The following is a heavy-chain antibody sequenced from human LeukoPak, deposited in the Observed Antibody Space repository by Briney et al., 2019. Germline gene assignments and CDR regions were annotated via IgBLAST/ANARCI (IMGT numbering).Heavy chain of an antibody. D-gene: IGHD2-2*01. CDR3: GSFGGYCSSTSCYNYFGR. CDR2: IKQDGSEK. J-gene: IGHJ5*02. Sequence: GGSLRLSCAASGFTFSSYWMSWVRQAPGKGLECVANIKQDGSEKYYVDSVKGRFTLSRDNAENSLFLQMNSLRAEDTAVYYCGSFGGYCSSTSCYNYFGRWGRGALVSDCS. V-gene: IGHV3-7*01. CDR1: GFTFSSYW.